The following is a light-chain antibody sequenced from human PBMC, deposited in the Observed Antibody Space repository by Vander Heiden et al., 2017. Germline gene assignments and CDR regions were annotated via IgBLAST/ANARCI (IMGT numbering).Light chain of an antibody. V-gene: IGLV1-44*01. CDR3: ATWDDSRNGVI. CDR1: HSNIGTNS. J-gene: IGLJ2*01. Sequence: SVLTLPPSPSVTPGPRVSISCSCSHSNIGTNSVNWYQHRQGTTPNLLIYNNNHRRSGVPDRCSGSKYDTTAALAISGLQAEEDADYYCATWDDSRNGVIFGGGTKLTV. CDR2: NNN.